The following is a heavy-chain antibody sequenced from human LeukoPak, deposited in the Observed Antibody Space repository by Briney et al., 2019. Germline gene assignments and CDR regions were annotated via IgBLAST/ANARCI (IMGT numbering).Heavy chain of an antibody. Sequence: KSSETLSLTCAVYGGSFSGYYWNLIRQPPGKGLEWIGEINHSGSTNYNPSLKSRVSISVDTSKNQFSLKLSSVTAADTAVYFCARRRMVYANYYYFYYMDVWGKGTTVTVSS. V-gene: IGHV4-34*01. J-gene: IGHJ6*03. CDR3: ARRRMVYANYYYFYYMDV. CDR1: GGSFSGYY. CDR2: INHSGST. D-gene: IGHD2-8*01.